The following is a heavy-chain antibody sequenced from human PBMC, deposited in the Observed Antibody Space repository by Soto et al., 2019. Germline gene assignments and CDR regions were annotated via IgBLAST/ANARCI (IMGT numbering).Heavy chain of an antibody. CDR1: GFTFSSYG. Sequence: QVQLVESGGGVVQPGRSLRLSCAASGFTFSSYGMHWVRQAPGKGLEWVAVISYDGSNKYYADSVKGRFTISRDNSKNTLYLQMNSLRAEDTAVYYCAKLLLWFGELSEYFDYWGQGTLVTVSS. J-gene: IGHJ4*02. CDR2: ISYDGSNK. V-gene: IGHV3-30*18. D-gene: IGHD3-10*01. CDR3: AKLLLWFGELSEYFDY.